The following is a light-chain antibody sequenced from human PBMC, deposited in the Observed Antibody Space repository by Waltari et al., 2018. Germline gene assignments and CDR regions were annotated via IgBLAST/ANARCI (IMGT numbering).Light chain of an antibody. Sequence: QSALTQPASVSGSPGQSIPISCTGTSSDVGGYNSVSWYQQHPGKAPKLMIYEVSNRPSGVSNRFSGSKSGNTASLTISGLRAEDEADYYCSSYTSSSTYVFETGTKVTVL. CDR2: EVS. CDR3: SSYTSSSTYV. V-gene: IGLV2-14*01. CDR1: SSDVGGYNS. J-gene: IGLJ1*01.